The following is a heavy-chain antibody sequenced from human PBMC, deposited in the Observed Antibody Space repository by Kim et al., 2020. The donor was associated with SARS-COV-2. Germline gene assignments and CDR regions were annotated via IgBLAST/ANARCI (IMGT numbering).Heavy chain of an antibody. D-gene: IGHD6-13*01. Sequence: GGSLRLSCSVSGFTFTNAWLTWVRQAPGKGLEWVGRIKSKGDGGTTDYAAPVKDRFSISRDDSKSMVYLEMNSLRTDDTAVYYCTTQKVSSTWKYFFDYWGQGTLVTVSS. J-gene: IGHJ4*02. CDR3: TTQKVSSTWKYFFDY. CDR1: GFTFTNAW. CDR2: IKSKGDGGTT. V-gene: IGHV3-15*01.